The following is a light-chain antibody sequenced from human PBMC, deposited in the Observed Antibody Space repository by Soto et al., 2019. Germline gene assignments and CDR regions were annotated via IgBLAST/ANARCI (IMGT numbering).Light chain of an antibody. Sequence: QSVLTQPASVSGSPGQSITISCTGTSSDVGGYNYVSWYQQHPGKAPKLMIYEVSNRPSGVSNRFSGSKSGNTASLTISGLQAEDEADYYCSSYTSSSTNVFGAGTQVTGL. CDR2: EVS. V-gene: IGLV2-14*01. CDR3: SSYTSSSTNV. CDR1: SSDVGGYNY. J-gene: IGLJ1*01.